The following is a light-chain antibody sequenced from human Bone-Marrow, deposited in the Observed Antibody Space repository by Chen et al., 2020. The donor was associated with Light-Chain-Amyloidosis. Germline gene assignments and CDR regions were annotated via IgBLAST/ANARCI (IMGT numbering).Light chain of an antibody. CDR1: QSVLYSSRNKNY. CDR3: QQYYSTPHT. CDR2: WAS. Sequence: DIVMTQSPDSLAVSLGDRATINCKSSQSVLYSSRNKNYLAWYQQRPGQPPKLLIYWASTRESGVPDRFSGSGSGTDFTLTISSLQAEDVALYDCQQYYSTPHTFGQGTRLEI. V-gene: IGKV4-1*01. J-gene: IGKJ2*01.